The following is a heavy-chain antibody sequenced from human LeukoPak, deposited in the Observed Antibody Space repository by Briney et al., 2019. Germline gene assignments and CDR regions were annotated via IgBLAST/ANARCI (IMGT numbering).Heavy chain of an antibody. V-gene: IGHV1-24*01. CDR2: FYPEDGET. Sequence: GASVKVSCKVSGHTLTELSIHWVRQAPGTGLEWMGGFYPEDGETIYAQNFQGRVTMTEDTSIDTAYMELSSLRSEDTAVYYCATRIITMVRGVIITDSWFDPWGQGTLVTVSS. J-gene: IGHJ5*02. CDR1: GHTLTELS. D-gene: IGHD3-10*01. CDR3: ATRIITMVRGVIITDSWFDP.